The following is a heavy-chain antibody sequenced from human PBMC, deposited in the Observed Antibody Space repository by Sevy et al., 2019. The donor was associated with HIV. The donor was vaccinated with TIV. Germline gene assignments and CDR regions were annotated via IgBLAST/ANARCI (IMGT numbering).Heavy chain of an antibody. CDR2: IYYSGST. Sequence: SETLSLTCTVSGGSISSSSYYWGWIRQPPGKGLEWIGSIYYSGSTYYNPSLKSRVTISVDTSKNQFSLKLSPVTPADTAVYYCARQRDYYGMDVWGQGTTVTVSS. CDR3: ARQRDYYGMDV. J-gene: IGHJ6*02. CDR1: GGSISSSSYY. V-gene: IGHV4-39*01.